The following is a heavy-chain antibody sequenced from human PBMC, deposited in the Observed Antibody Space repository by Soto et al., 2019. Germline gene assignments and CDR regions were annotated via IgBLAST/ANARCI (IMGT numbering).Heavy chain of an antibody. V-gene: IGHV4-39*01. J-gene: IGHJ4*02. CDR2: ISYGGST. D-gene: IGHD1-1*01. CDR1: DGSFSSSAYY. Sequence: QLQLQEPGPGLVKPSETLSLTCTVSDGSFSSSAYYWGWIRQPPGRRLELIGSISYGGSTYSNPSLRSRVTISVDTSKTQFSLKLTSVTAADTAVYYCARQVATGTQKGYFAYWGQGTLVTVSS. CDR3: ARQVATGTQKGYFAY.